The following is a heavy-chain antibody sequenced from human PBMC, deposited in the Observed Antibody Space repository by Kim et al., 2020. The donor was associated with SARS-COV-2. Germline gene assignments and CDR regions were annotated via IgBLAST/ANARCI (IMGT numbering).Heavy chain of an antibody. J-gene: IGHJ4*02. Sequence: YADSVKGRFTISRDNAKNTLYLQMNSLRAEDTAVYYCARAGQWLVSYFDYWGQGTLVTVSS. CDR3: ARAGQWLVSYFDY. V-gene: IGHV3-74*01. D-gene: IGHD6-19*01.